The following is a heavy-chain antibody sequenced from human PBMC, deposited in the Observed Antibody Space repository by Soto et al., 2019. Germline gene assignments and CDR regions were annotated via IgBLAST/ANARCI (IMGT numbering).Heavy chain of an antibody. CDR1: GGSISSSTYY. CDR2: MYYTGNK. D-gene: IGHD6-6*01. J-gene: IGHJ5*02. Sequence: SETLSLTCTVSGGSISSSTYYWDWIHQPPGKGLEWIGAMYYTGNKNYSPSLESRVTMSVDTSKNQFSLKLSSVTPTDTAVYYCARRSSSSLGSLFDPWGRGILVTVSS. CDR3: ARRSSSSLGSLFDP. V-gene: IGHV4-39*01.